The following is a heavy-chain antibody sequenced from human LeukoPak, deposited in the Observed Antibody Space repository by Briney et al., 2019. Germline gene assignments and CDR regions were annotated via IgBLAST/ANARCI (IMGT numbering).Heavy chain of an antibody. J-gene: IGHJ4*02. V-gene: IGHV3-23*01. D-gene: IGHD3-10*01. CDR2: TGGGGDI. Sequence: PGGSLRLSCAASGFPFSDYAVSWVRQAPGKGLEWVSVTGGGGDIFYADSVKGRFAISRDNSKNTLYLQMNSLRVEDTAIYYCAKMAGLTCGEYYFDYWGQGTLVTVSS. CDR3: AKMAGLTCGEYYFDY. CDR1: GFPFSDYA.